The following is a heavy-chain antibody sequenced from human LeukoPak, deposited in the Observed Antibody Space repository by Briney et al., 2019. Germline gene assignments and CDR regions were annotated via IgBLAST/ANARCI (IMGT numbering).Heavy chain of an antibody. J-gene: IGHJ4*02. Sequence: SETLSLTCTVSGGSISSSSYYWSWIRQPPGKGLEWIGEINHSGSTNYNPSLKSRVTISVDTSKNQFSLKLSSVTAADTAVYYCARVRFSGTDDYWGQGTLVTVSS. CDR3: ARVRFSGTDDY. D-gene: IGHD3/OR15-3a*01. CDR1: GGSISSSSYY. CDR2: INHSGST. V-gene: IGHV4-39*07.